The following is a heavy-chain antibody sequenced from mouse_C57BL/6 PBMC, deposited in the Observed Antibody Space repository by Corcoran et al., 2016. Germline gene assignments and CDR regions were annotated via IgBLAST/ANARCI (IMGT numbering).Heavy chain of an antibody. D-gene: IGHD2-4*01. CDR2: IYPGDGDT. CDR3: ARGDYDGAWFAY. CDR1: GYAFSSYW. V-gene: IGHV1-80*01. Sequence: QVQLQQSGAELVKPGASVTISCKASGYAFSSYWMNWVKQRPGKGLEWIGQIYPGDGDTNYNGKFKGKATLTAYQSSITAYMQLSSLTSEDSAVYFCARGDYDGAWFAYWGQGTLVTVSA. J-gene: IGHJ3*01.